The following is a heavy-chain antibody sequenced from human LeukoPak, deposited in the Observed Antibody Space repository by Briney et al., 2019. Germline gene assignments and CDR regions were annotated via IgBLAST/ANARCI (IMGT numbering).Heavy chain of an antibody. J-gene: IGHJ4*02. V-gene: IGHV3-30*18. CDR2: ISYDGSNK. D-gene: IGHD4-17*01. CDR1: GFTFSSYG. Sequence: GGSLRLFCAASGFTFSSYGMHWVRQAPGKGLEWVAVISYDGSNKYYADSVKGRFTISRDNSKNTLYLQMNSLRAEDTAVYYCAKDRGPFDYGDSALGYWGRGTLVTVSS. CDR3: AKDRGPFDYGDSALGY.